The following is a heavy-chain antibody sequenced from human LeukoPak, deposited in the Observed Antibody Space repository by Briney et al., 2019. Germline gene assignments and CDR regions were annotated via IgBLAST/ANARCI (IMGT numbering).Heavy chain of an antibody. CDR3: ARRGAGLVRGVIITFFNY. D-gene: IGHD3-10*01. CDR1: GGSISSSSYY. Sequence: SETLSLTCTVSGGSISSSSYYWDWIRQPPGKGLEWIGSIYYSVSTNYNPSLQSRVTISVDTSNNQFSLKLSSVTAADTAVYYCARRGAGLVRGVIITFFNYWGQGTPVTVSS. V-gene: IGHV4-39*01. J-gene: IGHJ4*02. CDR2: IYYSVST.